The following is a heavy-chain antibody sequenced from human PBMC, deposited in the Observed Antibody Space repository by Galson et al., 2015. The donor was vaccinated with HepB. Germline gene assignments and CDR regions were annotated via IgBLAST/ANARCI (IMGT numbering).Heavy chain of an antibody. V-gene: IGHV3-21*01. CDR1: GGSVSSGSYY. D-gene: IGHD6-19*01. CDR2: ISSSSSYI. CDR3: ARDMTYSSGWYLY. Sequence: ETLSLTCTVSGGSVSSGSYYWSWIRQPPGKGLEWVSSISSSSSYIYYADSVKGRFTISRDNAKNSLYLQMNSLRAEDTAVYYCARDMTYSSGWYLYWGQGTLVTVSS. J-gene: IGHJ4*02.